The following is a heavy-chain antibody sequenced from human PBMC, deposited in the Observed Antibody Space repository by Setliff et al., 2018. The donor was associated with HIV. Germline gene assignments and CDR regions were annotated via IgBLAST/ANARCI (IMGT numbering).Heavy chain of an antibody. D-gene: IGHD5-18*01. CDR2: IYASDNSGGT. V-gene: IGHV4-61*09. CDR1: GDSITTGVYY. Sequence: PSETLSLTCTVSGDSITTGVYYWSWIRQPAGQGLEWIGHIYASDNSGGTNYNPSLKSRVTISLDTSKNQFSLKLSSVTAADTAVYYCARRAEPGYSYGSTGDYYYYYMDVWGKGTTVTVSS. CDR3: ARRAEPGYSYGSTGDYYYYYMDV. J-gene: IGHJ6*03.